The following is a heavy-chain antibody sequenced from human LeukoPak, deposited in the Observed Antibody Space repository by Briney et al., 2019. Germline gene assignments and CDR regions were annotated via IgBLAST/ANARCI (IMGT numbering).Heavy chain of an antibody. Sequence: GGSLRLSCAASGFTFRTYWMSWVRQAPGKGLEWVANIKGDGSEKDCVDSVKGRFTISRDNVKNSLYLQMNSLRAEDTAVYYCARDSGWYALMYWGQGTLVTVSS. D-gene: IGHD6-19*01. CDR3: ARDSGWYALMY. CDR1: GFTFRTYW. CDR2: IKGDGSEK. J-gene: IGHJ4*02. V-gene: IGHV3-7*01.